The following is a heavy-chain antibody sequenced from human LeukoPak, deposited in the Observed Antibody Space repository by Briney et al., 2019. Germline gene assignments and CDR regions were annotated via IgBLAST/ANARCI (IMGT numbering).Heavy chain of an antibody. V-gene: IGHV4-59*01. J-gene: IGHJ6*03. CDR3: ARGKSSSWYYYYYMDV. CDR2: IFYSGTT. D-gene: IGHD6-13*01. Sequence: SETLSLTCTVSGGSISSYYWSWIRQPPGKGLEWIGFIFYSGTTNYNPSLKSRVTISVDTSKNQFSLKLSSVTAADTAVYYCARGKSSSWYYYYYMDVWGKGTTVTVSS. CDR1: GGSISSYY.